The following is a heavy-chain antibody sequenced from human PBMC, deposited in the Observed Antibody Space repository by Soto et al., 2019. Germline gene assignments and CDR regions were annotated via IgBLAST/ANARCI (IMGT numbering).Heavy chain of an antibody. CDR1: GYTFSNYG. CDR3: ARVVPGAEAWFGP. V-gene: IGHV1-18*01. D-gene: IGHD2-2*01. Sequence: ASVKVSCKTSGYTFSNYGSTWLRQAPGQPLEWLGWISLYSDGTNYAQKFQGKVSMTTDTSTTKAHMALRRLRSDATAVYYCARVVPGAEAWFGPWGQGTLVTVSS. CDR2: ISLYSDGT. J-gene: IGHJ5*02.